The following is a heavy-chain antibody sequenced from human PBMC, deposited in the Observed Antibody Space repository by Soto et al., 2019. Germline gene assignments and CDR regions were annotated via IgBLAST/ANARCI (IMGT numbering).Heavy chain of an antibody. D-gene: IGHD6-13*01. V-gene: IGHV5-10-1*01. CDR1: GYSFTSYW. Sequence: GESLKISCKGSGYSFTSYWISWVRQVPGKGLEWMGRIDPSDSYTNYSPSFQGHVTISADKSISTAYLQWSSLKASDTAMYYCAYRGYSSSWYDPYYGMDVRGQGTTVTVSS. CDR3: AYRGYSSSWYDPYYGMDV. CDR2: IDPSDSYT. J-gene: IGHJ6*02.